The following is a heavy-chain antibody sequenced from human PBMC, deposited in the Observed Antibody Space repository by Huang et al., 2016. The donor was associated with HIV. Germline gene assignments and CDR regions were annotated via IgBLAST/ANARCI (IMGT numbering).Heavy chain of an antibody. CDR2: FDPEDGET. D-gene: IGHD3-10*02. Sequence: ESSMHWVRQAPGKGLEWMGGFDPEDGETLYAQKFQGRVTMTEDTSTATAYMELSGLRSEDTAVYFCATDRGTGNHYIRGGLGVWGQGTTVTVSS. V-gene: IGHV1-24*01. J-gene: IGHJ6*02. CDR3: ATDRGTGNHYIRGGLGV. CDR1: ESS.